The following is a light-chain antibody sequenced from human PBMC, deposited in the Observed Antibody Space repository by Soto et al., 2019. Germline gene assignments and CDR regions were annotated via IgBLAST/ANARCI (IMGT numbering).Light chain of an antibody. CDR1: SSDVGGYNY. Sequence: QSALTQPASVSGSPGQSITISCTGASSDVGGYNYVSWYQQHPGKVPKLIIYEVSNRPSGVSDRFSGSKSGNTASLTISGLQAEDEADYYCSSYTSITTLDVVFGGGTQLTVL. V-gene: IGLV2-14*01. CDR2: EVS. J-gene: IGLJ2*01. CDR3: SSYTSITTLDVV.